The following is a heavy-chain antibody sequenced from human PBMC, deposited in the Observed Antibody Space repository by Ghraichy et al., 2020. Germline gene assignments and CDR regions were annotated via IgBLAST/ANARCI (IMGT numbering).Heavy chain of an antibody. V-gene: IGHV1-18*04. J-gene: IGHJ3*02. Sequence: ASVKVSCKASGYTFTSYGISWVRQAPGQGLEWMGWISAYNGNTNYAQKLQGRVTMTTDTSTSTAYMELRSLRSDDTAVYYCARDLVPLEDYYDSSGYLKLDAFDIWGQGTMVTVSS. CDR2: ISAYNGNT. D-gene: IGHD3-22*01. CDR1: GYTFTSYG. CDR3: ARDLVPLEDYYDSSGYLKLDAFDI.